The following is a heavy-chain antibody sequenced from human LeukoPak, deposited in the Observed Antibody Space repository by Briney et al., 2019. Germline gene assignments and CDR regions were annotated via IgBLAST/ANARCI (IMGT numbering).Heavy chain of an antibody. Sequence: QPGGPLRLSCAASGFTFSSYRMLWVPQAPGKGLEWVAFIRYDGSNKYYADSVKGRFTISRDNSKNTLYLQMNSLRAEDTAVYYCAKDFRDTVHYWGQGTLVTVSS. D-gene: IGHD4-17*01. CDR2: IRYDGSNK. J-gene: IGHJ4*02. CDR1: GFTFSSYR. V-gene: IGHV3-30*02. CDR3: AKDFRDTVHY.